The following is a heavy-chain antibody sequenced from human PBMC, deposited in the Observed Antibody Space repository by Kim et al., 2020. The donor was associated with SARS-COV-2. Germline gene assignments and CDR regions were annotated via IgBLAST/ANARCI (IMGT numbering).Heavy chain of an antibody. CDR3: AKELAFRLGSAFDY. CDR1: GFTFSNYD. V-gene: IGHV3-11*05. D-gene: IGHD3-10*01. J-gene: IGHJ4*01. CDR2: IKGTSTNT. Sequence: GGSLRLSCAASGFTFSNYDMRWIRQAPGKGLEWVADIKGTSTNTNYADSVKGRFTISRDNAKNSLYLQMNSLRAEDTAVYFCAKELAFRLGSAFDYWGQG.